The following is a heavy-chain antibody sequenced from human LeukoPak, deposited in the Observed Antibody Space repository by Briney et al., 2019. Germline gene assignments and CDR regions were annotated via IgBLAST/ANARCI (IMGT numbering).Heavy chain of an antibody. D-gene: IGHD2-15*01. CDR2: IRYDGSNK. V-gene: IGHV3-30*02. Sequence: PGGSLRLSCAASGFTFSSYGMHWVRQAPGKGLEWVAFIRYDGSNKYYADSVKGRFTISRDNSKNTLYLQMNSLRAEDTAVYYCAKDPRDIASGGILDYRGQGTLVTVSS. J-gene: IGHJ4*02. CDR1: GFTFSSYG. CDR3: AKDPRDIASGGILDY.